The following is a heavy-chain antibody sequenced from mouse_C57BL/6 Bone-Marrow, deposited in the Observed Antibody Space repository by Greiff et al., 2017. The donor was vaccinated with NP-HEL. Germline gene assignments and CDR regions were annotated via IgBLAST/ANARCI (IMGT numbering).Heavy chain of an antibody. CDR1: GYTFTDYN. D-gene: IGHD2-1*01. J-gene: IGHJ4*01. CDR3: ARERGNYCKGAAMDY. V-gene: IGHV1-18*01. CDR2: INPNNGGT. Sequence: VQLQQSGPELVKPGASVKIPCKASGYTFTDYNMDWVKQSHGKSLEWIGDINPNNGGTIYNQKFKGKATLTVDKSSSTAYMELRSLTSEDTAVYYCARERGNYCKGAAMDYWGQGTSVTVSS.